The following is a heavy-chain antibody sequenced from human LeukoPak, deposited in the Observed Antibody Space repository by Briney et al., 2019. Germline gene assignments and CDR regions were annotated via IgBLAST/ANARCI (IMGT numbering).Heavy chain of an antibody. CDR1: GFTFSSYA. V-gene: IGHV3-23*01. Sequence: GGSLRLSCAASGFTFSSYAMSWVRQAPGKGLEWVSAISGSGGSTYYADSVKGRFTISRDNSKNTLYLQMNSLRAEDTAVYYCSMVRGVTNYLDYWGQGTLVTVSS. CDR2: ISGSGGST. CDR3: SMVRGVTNYLDY. D-gene: IGHD3-10*01. J-gene: IGHJ4*02.